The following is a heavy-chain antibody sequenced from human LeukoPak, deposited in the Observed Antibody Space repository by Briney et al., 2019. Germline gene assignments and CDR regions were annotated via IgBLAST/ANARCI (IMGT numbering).Heavy chain of an antibody. V-gene: IGHV3-48*02. D-gene: IGHD2-15*01. J-gene: IGHJ4*02. Sequence: PGGSLRLSCAASGFTFSSYSMNWVRQAPGKGLEWVSYISSSSSTIYYADSVKGRFTISRDNAKNSLYLQMNSLRDEDTAVYYCASIVVVIGTRSFDYWGQGSLVSVSS. CDR1: GFTFSSYS. CDR3: ASIVVVIGTRSFDY. CDR2: ISSSSSTI.